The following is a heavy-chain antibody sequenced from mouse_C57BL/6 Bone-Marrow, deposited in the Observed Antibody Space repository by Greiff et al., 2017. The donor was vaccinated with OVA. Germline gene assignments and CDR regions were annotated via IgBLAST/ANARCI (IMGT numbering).Heavy chain of an antibody. Sequence: VQLQQSGPELVKPGASVKIPCKASGYTFTDYNMDWVKQSHGKSLEWIGDINPNNGGTIYNQKFKGKATLTVDKSSSTAYMELRSLTSEDTAVYYCARSEERGRYFDVWGTGTTVTVSS. CDR3: ARSEERGRYFDV. CDR1: GYTFTDYN. V-gene: IGHV1-18*01. CDR2: INPNNGGT. J-gene: IGHJ1*03.